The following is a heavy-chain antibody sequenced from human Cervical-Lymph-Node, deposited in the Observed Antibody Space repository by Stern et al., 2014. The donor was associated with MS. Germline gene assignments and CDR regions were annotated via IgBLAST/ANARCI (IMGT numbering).Heavy chain of an antibody. CDR3: SRGVQGGF. V-gene: IGHV3-7*01. CDR1: GFTFSNHW. D-gene: IGHD6-25*01. CDR2: IKQDGSED. J-gene: IGHJ4*02. Sequence: EVQLEESGGGLVQPGGSLRLSCAASGFTFSNHWMNWVRQAPGKGLEWVANIKQDGSEDYYVDSVKGRFTISRDYAKNSLYLQMNSLRAEDTAVYYCSRGVQGGFWGQGTLVTVSS.